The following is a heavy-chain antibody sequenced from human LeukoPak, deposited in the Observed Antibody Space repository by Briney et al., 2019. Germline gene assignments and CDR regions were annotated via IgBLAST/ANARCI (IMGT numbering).Heavy chain of an antibody. J-gene: IGHJ4*02. CDR3: ARGYPTVTTFLDY. V-gene: IGHV1-18*01. D-gene: IGHD4-17*01. Sequence: GASVKVSCKASGYTFTSYGISWVRQAPGQGLEWMGWINAGNGNTKYSQKLQGRVTMTTDTSTSTAYMELRSLRSDDTAVYYCARGYPTVTTFLDYWGQGTLVTVSS. CDR1: GYTFTSYG. CDR2: INAGNGNT.